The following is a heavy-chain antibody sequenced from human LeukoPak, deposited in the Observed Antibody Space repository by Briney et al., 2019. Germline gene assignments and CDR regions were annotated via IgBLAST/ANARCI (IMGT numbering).Heavy chain of an antibody. Sequence: PGGSLRLSCAASGFTFSSYAMNWVRQAPGTGLEWVSGISGSGHTTYYADSVKGRFTISRDNSKNTLYLQMNSLRAEDTAVYYCARDTYYYDSSGYYFETYAFDIWGQGTMVTVSS. CDR2: ISGSGHTT. V-gene: IGHV3-23*01. CDR3: ARDTYYYDSSGYYFETYAFDI. J-gene: IGHJ3*02. D-gene: IGHD3-22*01. CDR1: GFTFSSYA.